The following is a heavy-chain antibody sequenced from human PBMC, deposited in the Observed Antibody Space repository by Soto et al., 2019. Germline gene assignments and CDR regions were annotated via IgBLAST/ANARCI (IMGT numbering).Heavy chain of an antibody. D-gene: IGHD3-22*01. J-gene: IGHJ5*02. CDR1: GGSISSGGYY. CDR3: ARGNYDYDSSGYYCRWFDP. CDR2: IYYSGST. Sequence: QVQLQESGPGLVKPSQTLSLTCTVSGGSISSGGYYWSWIRQHPGKGLEWIGYIYYSGSTYYNPSLKSRVTISVDTSKNQSSLKLSSVTSADTAVYYCARGNYDYDSSGYYCRWFDPWGQGTLVTVSS. V-gene: IGHV4-31*03.